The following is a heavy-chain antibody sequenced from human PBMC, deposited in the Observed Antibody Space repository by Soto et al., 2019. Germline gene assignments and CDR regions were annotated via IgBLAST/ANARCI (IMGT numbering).Heavy chain of an antibody. CDR3: ARGPPTENVDY. Sequence: QVQLQESGPGLVRPSQTLSLTCSVSGASIYNGGYFWSWIRQSPGKGLGWIGHINNSGSPSNNPSLKSRVTISADTTMNQFSLALISVTGADTAMYYCARGPPTENVDYWGQGILVTVSS. V-gene: IGHV4-30-4*01. CDR1: GASIYNGGYF. J-gene: IGHJ4*02. CDR2: INNSGSP.